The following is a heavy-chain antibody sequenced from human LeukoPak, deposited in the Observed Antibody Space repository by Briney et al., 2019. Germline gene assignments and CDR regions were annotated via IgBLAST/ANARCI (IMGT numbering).Heavy chain of an antibody. CDR3: ARLKQEWLRLGGYYYYYMDV. V-gene: IGHV4-4*02. J-gene: IGHJ6*03. D-gene: IGHD5-12*01. CDR2: IYHSGST. CDR1: GGSISSSNW. Sequence: SETLSLTCAVSGGSISSSNWWSWVRQPPGKGLEWIGEIYHSGSTNYNPSLKSRVTISVDKSKNQFSLKLSSVTAADTAVYYCARLKQEWLRLGGYYYYYMDVWGKGTTVTISS.